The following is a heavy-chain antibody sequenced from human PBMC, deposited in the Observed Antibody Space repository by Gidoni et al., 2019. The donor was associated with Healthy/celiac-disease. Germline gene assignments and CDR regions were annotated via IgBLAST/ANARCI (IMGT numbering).Heavy chain of an antibody. CDR2: INPSGGST. Sequence: QVQLVQSGAEVKKPGASVKVSCKASGSTFTSYYLHWVRQAPGQGLEWMGIINPSGGSTSYAQKFQGRVTMTRDTSTSTVYMELSSLRSEDTAVYYCARAKPDYDFDYWGQGTLVTVSS. D-gene: IGHD4-17*01. J-gene: IGHJ4*02. CDR3: ARAKPDYDFDY. CDR1: GSTFTSYY. V-gene: IGHV1-46*03.